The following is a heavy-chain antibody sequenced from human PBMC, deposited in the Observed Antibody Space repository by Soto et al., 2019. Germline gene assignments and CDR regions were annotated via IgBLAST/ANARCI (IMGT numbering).Heavy chain of an antibody. V-gene: IGHV1-2*02. CDR1: GYTFSDLY. CDR2: VDPNRGGT. J-gene: IGHJ4*02. D-gene: IGHD3-10*01. Sequence: QVQLVQSGAEVKQPGASVKVSCKPSGYTFSDLYIHWVRQAPGQGLEWMGWVDPNRGGTKQTQKFQGRLTMTRDTPTGTVYMELYSLRSDDTSVYYSARDNYGPVDYWGQGTRVTVSS. CDR3: ARDNYGPVDY.